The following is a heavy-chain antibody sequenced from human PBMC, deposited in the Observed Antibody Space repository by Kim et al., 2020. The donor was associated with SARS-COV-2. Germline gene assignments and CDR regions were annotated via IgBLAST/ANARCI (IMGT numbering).Heavy chain of an antibody. CDR2: INTNTGNP. CDR3: AREKYSYGLNWFDP. Sequence: ASVKVSCKASGYTFTSYAMNWVRQAPGQGLEWMGWINTNTGNPTYAQGFTGRFVFSLDTSVSTAYLQISSLKAEDTAVYYCAREKYSYGLNWFDPWGQGTLVTVSS. J-gene: IGHJ5*02. V-gene: IGHV7-4-1*02. D-gene: IGHD5-18*01. CDR1: GYTFTSYA.